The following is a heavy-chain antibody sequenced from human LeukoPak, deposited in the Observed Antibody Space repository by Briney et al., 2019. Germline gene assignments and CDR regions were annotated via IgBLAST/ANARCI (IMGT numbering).Heavy chain of an antibody. CDR2: VYYTGST. CDR3: ARYSDHGLDV. J-gene: IGHJ6*02. Sequence: SETLSLTCSVSGAYINNYYWNWIRQPPGKGLEWIGYVYYTGSTNHNPSLKSRLTLSLDTSKNQLSLRLSSVTAADTAVYYCARYSDHGLDVWGQGATVTVSS. CDR1: GAYINNYY. V-gene: IGHV4-59*12.